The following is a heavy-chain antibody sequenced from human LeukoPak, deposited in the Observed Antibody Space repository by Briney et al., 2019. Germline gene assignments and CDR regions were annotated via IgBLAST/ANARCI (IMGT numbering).Heavy chain of an antibody. Sequence: PSETLSLTCTVSGGSISSSSYYWGWIRQPPGKGLEWIGSIYYSGSTYYNPSLKSRVTISVDTSKNQFSLKLSSVTAADTAVYYCARLWMTTVTTKGWFDPWGQGTLVTVSS. J-gene: IGHJ5*02. CDR1: GGSISSSSYY. V-gene: IGHV4-39*01. D-gene: IGHD4-11*01. CDR2: IYYSGST. CDR3: ARLWMTTVTTKGWFDP.